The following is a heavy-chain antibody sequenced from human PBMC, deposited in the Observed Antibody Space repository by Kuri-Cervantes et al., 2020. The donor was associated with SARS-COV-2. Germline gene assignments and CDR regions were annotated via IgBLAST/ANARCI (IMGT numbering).Heavy chain of an antibody. J-gene: IGHJ4*02. CDR2: IYSSGRT. CDR3: ARSIRVGYFDY. Sequence: GSLRLSCTVSGGSISGYYWIWIRQPPGRGLEWVGYIYSSGRTNYNPSLKSRVTVSVDTSKKQFSLRLSSVTAADTAIYYCARSIRVGYFDYWGQGTLVNVSS. D-gene: IGHD1-26*01. CDR1: GGSISGYY. V-gene: IGHV4-59*01.